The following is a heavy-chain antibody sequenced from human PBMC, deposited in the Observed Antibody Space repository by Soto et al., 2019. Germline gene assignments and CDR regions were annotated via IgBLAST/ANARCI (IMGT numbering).Heavy chain of an antibody. D-gene: IGHD4-17*01. V-gene: IGHV1-3*01. CDR3: ARALSSVTTFYFDL. Sequence: QVQLVQSGAEVKKPGASVKVSCKASGYTFTSYAMHWVRQAPGQRLEWMGWINAGNGNTKYSQKFQGRVTVTRDTSASTAYMELSSLRSEDTAVYYCARALSSVTTFYFDLWGRGTLVTVSS. J-gene: IGHJ2*01. CDR2: INAGNGNT. CDR1: GYTFTSYA.